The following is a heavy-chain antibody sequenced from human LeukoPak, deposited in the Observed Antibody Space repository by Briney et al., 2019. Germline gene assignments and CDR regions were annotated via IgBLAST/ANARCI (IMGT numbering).Heavy chain of an antibody. V-gene: IGHV5-51*01. D-gene: IGHD4-23*01. CDR1: GYSFTSYW. CDR3: ARNYGGYSLPFDF. J-gene: IGHJ4*02. Sequence: GESLKISCKGSGYSFTSYWIGWVRQMPGKGLDWTGLIYPGNPNIRYSPSFQGQVTISADKSINTAYLQWSSLKASDTAMYYCARNYGGYSLPFDFWGQGTLVTVSS. CDR2: IYPGNPNI.